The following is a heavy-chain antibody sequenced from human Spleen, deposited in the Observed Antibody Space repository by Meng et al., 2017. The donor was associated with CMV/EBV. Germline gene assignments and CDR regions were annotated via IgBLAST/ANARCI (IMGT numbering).Heavy chain of an antibody. CDR1: GFTVNSNY. D-gene: IGHD6-13*01. Sequence: GGSLRLSCEASGFTVNSNYMSWVRQAPGKGLEWVSSISSDSTYIYYADSVKGRFTISRDNAKNSLYLQMNSLRAADTAVYYCARAAWLLGYGDSWGQGTLVTVSS. V-gene: IGHV3-21*01. J-gene: IGHJ4*02. CDR2: ISSDSTYI. CDR3: ARAAWLLGYGDS.